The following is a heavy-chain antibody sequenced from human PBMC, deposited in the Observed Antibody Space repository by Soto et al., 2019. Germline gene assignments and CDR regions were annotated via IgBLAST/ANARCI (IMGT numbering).Heavy chain of an antibody. D-gene: IGHD3-10*01. CDR3: ARQYYFGSGSYYTRPFDF. CDR2: IQSDGNTK. CDR1: GLNFSPST. Sequence: PGGSLRLSCAASGLNFSPSTMHWVRQAPGKGLECVAVIQSDGNTKYYADSVKGRFTISRDDSKSTLYLQMNSLRAEDTAVYYSARQYYFGSGSYYTRPFDFWGQETLVTVSS. J-gene: IGHJ4*02. V-gene: IGHV3-30*04.